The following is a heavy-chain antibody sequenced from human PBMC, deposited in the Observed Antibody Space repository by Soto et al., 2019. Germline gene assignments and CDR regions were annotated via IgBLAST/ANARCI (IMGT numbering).Heavy chain of an antibody. D-gene: IGHD1-1*01. CDR2: IYYSGST. V-gene: IGHV4-31*03. CDR1: GGSISSGGYY. CDR3: ARVGGTTEIDY. Sequence: PSETLSLTCTVSGGSISSGGYYWSWTRQHPGKGLEWIGYIYYSGSTYYNPSLKSRVTISVDTSKNQFSLKLSSVTAADTAVYYCARVGGTTEIDYWGQGTLVTVSS. J-gene: IGHJ4*02.